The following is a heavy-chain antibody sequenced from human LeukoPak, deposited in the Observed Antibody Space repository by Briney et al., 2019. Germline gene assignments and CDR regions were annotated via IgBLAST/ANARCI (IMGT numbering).Heavy chain of an antibody. CDR2: ISSSSSYI. J-gene: IGHJ4*02. CDR3: ARLTLIAVAGRMLDY. CDR1: GFTFSSYS. Sequence: GGSLRLSCAASGFTFSSYSMSWVRQAPGKGLEWVSSISSSSSYIYYADSVKGRFTISRDNAKNSLYLQMNSLRAEDAAVYYCARLTLIAVAGRMLDYWGQGTLVTVSS. V-gene: IGHV3-21*01. D-gene: IGHD6-19*01.